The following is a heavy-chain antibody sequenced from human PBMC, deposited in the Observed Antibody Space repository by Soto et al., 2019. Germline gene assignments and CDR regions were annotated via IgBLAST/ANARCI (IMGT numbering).Heavy chain of an antibody. CDR2: IGSRGSPI. Sequence: EVQLVESGGDLVQPGGSLRLSCAASGFAFSSSEMNWVRQAPGKGLEWISYIGSRGSPIYSSDSVRGRFTISRDSAKNSLYLQMDSLRAEDTAVYYCAREELNCGGDCFSLWGQGTVVTVSS. CDR1: GFAFSSSE. CDR3: AREELNCGGDCFSL. J-gene: IGHJ4*02. V-gene: IGHV3-48*03. D-gene: IGHD2-21*02.